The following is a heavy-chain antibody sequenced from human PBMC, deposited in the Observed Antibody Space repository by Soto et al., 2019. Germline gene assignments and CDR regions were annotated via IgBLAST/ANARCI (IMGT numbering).Heavy chain of an antibody. J-gene: IGHJ6*02. CDR2: INPNSGGT. CDR1: GYTFTGYY. D-gene: IGHD5-12*01. V-gene: IGHV1-2*04. CDR3: AREVATSHYYHYYYGMDV. Sequence: GASVKVSCKASGYTFTGYYMHWVRQAPGQGLEWMGWINPNSGGTNYAQKFQGWVTMTRDTSISTAYMELSRLRSDDTAVYYCAREVATSHYYHYYYGMDVWGQGTTGTVSS.